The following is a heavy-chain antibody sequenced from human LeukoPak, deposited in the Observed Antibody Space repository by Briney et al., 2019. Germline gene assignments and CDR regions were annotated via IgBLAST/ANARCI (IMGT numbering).Heavy chain of an antibody. CDR3: ASYCSTTTCPHRRAFDI. CDR1: GGSISSSNW. J-gene: IGHJ3*02. D-gene: IGHD2-2*01. CDR2: IYHSGST. V-gene: IGHV4-4*02. Sequence: SETLSLTCAVSGGSISSSNWWSWVRQPPGKGLEWIGEIYHSGSTNYNPSLKSRVTISVDKSKNQFSLKLSSVTAADMAVYYCASYCSTTTCPHRRAFDIWGQGTMVTVSS.